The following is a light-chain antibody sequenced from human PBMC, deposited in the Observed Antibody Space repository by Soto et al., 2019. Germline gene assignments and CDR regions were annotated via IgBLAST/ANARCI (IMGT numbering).Light chain of an antibody. CDR1: QSVSSY. CDR2: DAS. J-gene: IGKJ1*01. V-gene: IGKV3-20*01. CDR3: QHYGYPQWT. Sequence: EIVLTQSPGTLSLSPGERATLSGRASQSVSSYLAWYQQKPGQAPRLLIYDASSRATGIPDRFSGSGSGTDFTLTISRLEPEDFAVYYCQHYGYPQWTFGQGTKVDIK.